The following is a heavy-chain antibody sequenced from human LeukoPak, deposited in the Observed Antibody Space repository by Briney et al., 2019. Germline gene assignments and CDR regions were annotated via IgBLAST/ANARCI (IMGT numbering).Heavy chain of an antibody. V-gene: IGHV3-43D*04. D-gene: IGHD3-3*01. CDR1: GFTFDDYA. J-gene: IGHJ4*02. CDR2: ISWDGGST. CDR3: AKDSGGDDFWSGYYLDY. Sequence: GRSPRLSCAASGFTFDDYAMHWVRQAPGKGLEWVSLISWDGGSTYYADSVKGRFTISRDSSKNSLYLQMNSLRAEDTALYYCAKDSGGDDFWSGYYLDYWGQGTLVTVSS.